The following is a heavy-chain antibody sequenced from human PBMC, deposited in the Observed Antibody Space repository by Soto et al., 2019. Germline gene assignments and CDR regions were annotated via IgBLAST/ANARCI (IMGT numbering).Heavy chain of an antibody. Sequence: TSETLSLTCTVSGGSISSNRCHWSWIRQPPGKGLKGIASINYSGSTFYNPSLKSRITLSVDTSKNQFSLKLSSVTAADTAVYYCARQLRRFYYDDSSGPSTERLDYWGQGTLVTVSS. J-gene: IGHJ4*02. CDR3: ARQLRRFYYDDSSGPSTERLDY. CDR1: GGSISSNRCH. CDR2: INYSGST. D-gene: IGHD3-22*01. V-gene: IGHV4-39*01.